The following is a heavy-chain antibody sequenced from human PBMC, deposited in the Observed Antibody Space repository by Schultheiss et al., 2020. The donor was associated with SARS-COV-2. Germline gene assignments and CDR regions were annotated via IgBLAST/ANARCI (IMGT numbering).Heavy chain of an antibody. CDR1: GFTFSSSW. J-gene: IGHJ4*02. D-gene: IGHD3-3*01. Sequence: GGSLRLSCAASGFTFSSSWMHWVCQAPGKGLEWVAVIWYDGSNKYYADSVKGRFTISRDNSKNTLYLQMNSLRAEDTAVYYCAKDPGYYDFWSGTDYWGQGTLVTVSS. V-gene: IGHV3-33*06. CDR3: AKDPGYYDFWSGTDY. CDR2: IWYDGSNK.